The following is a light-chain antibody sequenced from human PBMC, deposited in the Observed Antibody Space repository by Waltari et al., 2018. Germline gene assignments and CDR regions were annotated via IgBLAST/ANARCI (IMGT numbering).Light chain of an antibody. Sequence: EIVMTQSPGTLSVSPGESATLSCWASQSIRSNLAWYQQKPGQAPRLLIYGASTRATGIPARFSGSGSGTDFTLTISSLQSEDLAVYYCQQYENWPPITFGGGTKVEIK. V-gene: IGKV3-15*01. CDR3: QQYENWPPIT. CDR2: GAS. CDR1: QSIRSN. J-gene: IGKJ4*01.